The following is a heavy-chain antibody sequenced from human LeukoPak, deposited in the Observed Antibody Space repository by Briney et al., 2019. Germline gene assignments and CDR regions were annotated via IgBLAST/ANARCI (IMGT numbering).Heavy chain of an antibody. CDR3: ARDEVSGGWYNH. Sequence: ASVKVSCKASGYTFTSRGISWVRQAPGQGLEWMGWINCDSGNTNYAQKFQGRLTMTTDTSTSTAYMELRSLRSDDTAVYYCARDEVSGGWYNHWGQGTPVTVSS. D-gene: IGHD6-19*01. J-gene: IGHJ4*02. CDR2: INCDSGNT. CDR1: GYTFTSRG. V-gene: IGHV1-18*04.